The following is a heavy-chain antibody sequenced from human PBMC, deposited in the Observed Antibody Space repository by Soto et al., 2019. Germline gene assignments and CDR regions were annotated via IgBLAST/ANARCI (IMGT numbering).Heavy chain of an antibody. D-gene: IGHD4-17*01. J-gene: IGHJ6*02. CDR2: MNPNSGNT. Sequence: VSVKASWKASGYRFTSYAITWVRQATGQGFEYLGWMNPNSGNTGYVKKFQGRVTMTRDTSMSTAYMELSSLRSEDTAVYYCAKVHDYGDYYGMDVWGQGTTVTVSS. CDR3: AKVHDYGDYYGMDV. CDR1: GYRFTSYA. V-gene: IGHV1-8*01.